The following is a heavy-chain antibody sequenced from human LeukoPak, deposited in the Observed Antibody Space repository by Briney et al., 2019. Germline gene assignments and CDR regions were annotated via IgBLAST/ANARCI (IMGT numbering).Heavy chain of an antibody. V-gene: IGHV3-23*01. CDR2: ISGRGGST. J-gene: IGHJ6*02. CDR3: ARDGRLASGDVLRYFDWLGIGDYYYGMDV. Sequence: PGGSLRLSCAASGFTFSSYAMSWVRQAPGKGLEWVSAISGRGGSTYYADSVKGRFTISRDSAKNSLYLQMNSLRAEDTAVYYCARDGRLASGDVLRYFDWLGIGDYYYGMDVWGQGTTVTVSS. CDR1: GFTFSSYA. D-gene: IGHD3-9*01.